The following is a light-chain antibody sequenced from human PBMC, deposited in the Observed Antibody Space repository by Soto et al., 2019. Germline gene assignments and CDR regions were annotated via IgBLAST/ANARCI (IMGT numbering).Light chain of an antibody. CDR2: GNS. Sequence: QSVLTQPPSVSGAPGQRVTISCTGSSSNIGAGYDVHWYQQLPGTAPKLLIYGNSNRPSGVPDRFSGSKSGTSASLAITGLQAEDEAGYYCQSYDCSLSGYVVFGGGTMLTVL. CDR1: SSNIGAGYD. CDR3: QSYDCSLSGYVV. V-gene: IGLV1-40*01. J-gene: IGLJ2*01.